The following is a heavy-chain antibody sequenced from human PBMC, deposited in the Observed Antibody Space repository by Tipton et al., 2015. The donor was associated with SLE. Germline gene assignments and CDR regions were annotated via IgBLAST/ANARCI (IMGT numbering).Heavy chain of an antibody. CDR2: IVQSGLT. D-gene: IGHD5-12*01. V-gene: IGHV4-34*12. J-gene: IGHJ4*02. CDR1: GGSFSGYY. CDR3: AARRVATMTTGGFNF. Sequence: GLVKPSETLSLNCAFSGGSFSGYYWTWFRQSPGKGLEWIGEIVQSGLTNYNPSLTSRVTMSVDTSQNHFSLKLTSVTAADTAVYYCAARRVATMTTGGFNFWGQGTLVTVSP.